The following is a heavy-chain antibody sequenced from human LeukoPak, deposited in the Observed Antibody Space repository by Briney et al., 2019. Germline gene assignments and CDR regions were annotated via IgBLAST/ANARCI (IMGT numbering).Heavy chain of an antibody. J-gene: IGHJ4*02. Sequence: PGGSLRLSCAASGFTFSSYSMNWVRQAPGKGLEWVSSISSSSSYIYYADSVKGRFTISRDNAKNSLYLQMNSLRAEDTAVYYCARKHSSGWYGEFDYWGQGTLVTVSS. D-gene: IGHD6-19*01. CDR1: GFTFSSYS. CDR3: ARKHSSGWYGEFDY. V-gene: IGHV3-21*01. CDR2: ISSSSSYI.